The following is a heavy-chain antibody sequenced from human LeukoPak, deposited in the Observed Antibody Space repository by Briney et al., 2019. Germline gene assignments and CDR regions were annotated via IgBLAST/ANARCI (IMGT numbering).Heavy chain of an antibody. J-gene: IGHJ6*02. Sequence: GRSLRLSCAASGFTFSNYAMHWVRQAPGKGLEWVAVISYDGSSRYYADSVKGRFTISGDNSKNTLYLQMNSLRGEDTAVYYCAKKGSDAMDVWGQGTTVTVPS. CDR3: AKKGSDAMDV. CDR1: GFTFSNYA. CDR2: ISYDGSSR. D-gene: IGHD1-26*01. V-gene: IGHV3-30*18.